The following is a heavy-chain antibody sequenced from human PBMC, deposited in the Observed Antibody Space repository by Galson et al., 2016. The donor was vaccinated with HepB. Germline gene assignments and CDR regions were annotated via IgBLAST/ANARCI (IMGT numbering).Heavy chain of an antibody. J-gene: IGHJ6*02. CDR2: IIPLYGTT. D-gene: IGHD5-24*01. CDR1: GDSFTNNA. V-gene: IGHV1-69*13. CDR3: ARVRECYNKYYHYGLDV. Sequence: SVKVSCKAIGDSFTNNAITWVRQVPGQGLEWMGGIIPLYGTTNYAQKFQGRVTITADESKSTAYMELSSLRSEDTAVYYCARVRECYNKYYHYGLDVWGQGTTVTVSS.